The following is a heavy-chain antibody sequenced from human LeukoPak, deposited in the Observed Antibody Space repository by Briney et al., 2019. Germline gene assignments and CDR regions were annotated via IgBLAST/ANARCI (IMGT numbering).Heavy chain of an antibody. Sequence: ASVKVSCKASGGTFSSYAISWVRQAPGQGLEWMGRIIPILGIANYAQKFQGRVTITADKSTSTAYMELSSLRSEDTAVYYCASGKGLQLVNVYFQHWGQGTLVTVSS. CDR2: IIPILGIA. V-gene: IGHV1-69*04. J-gene: IGHJ1*01. CDR1: GGTFSSYA. D-gene: IGHD6-13*01. CDR3: ASGKGLQLVNVYFQH.